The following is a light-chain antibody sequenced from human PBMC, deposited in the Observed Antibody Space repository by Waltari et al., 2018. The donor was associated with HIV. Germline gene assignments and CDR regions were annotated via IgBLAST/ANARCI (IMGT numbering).Light chain of an antibody. J-gene: IGLJ3*02. CDR2: GNS. V-gene: IGLV1-40*01. Sequence: QSVLTQPPSVSGAPGQRVTISCTGSSSNIGAGYDVHWYQQLPGTAPKLLIYGNSNRPSGVPDRFSGSKSGTSASLAITGLQAEDEADYYCQSYDSGFVLFGGGTKLTVL. CDR3: QSYDSGFVL. CDR1: SSNIGAGYD.